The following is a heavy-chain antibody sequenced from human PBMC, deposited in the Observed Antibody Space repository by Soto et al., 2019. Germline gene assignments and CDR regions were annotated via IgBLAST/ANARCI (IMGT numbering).Heavy chain of an antibody. CDR2: IYHSGST. J-gene: IGHJ6*02. D-gene: IGHD4-17*01. CDR1: GGSISSGGYS. CDR3: ARAHYGDYGYGMDV. Sequence: QLQLQESGSGLVKPSQTLSLTCAVSGGSISSGGYSWSWIRQPPGKGLEWIGYIYHSGSTYYNPSLKCRVTLAVDSPKTQFSLKLSSVTAADTAVYYCARAHYGDYGYGMDVWGQGTTVTVSS. V-gene: IGHV4-30-2*01.